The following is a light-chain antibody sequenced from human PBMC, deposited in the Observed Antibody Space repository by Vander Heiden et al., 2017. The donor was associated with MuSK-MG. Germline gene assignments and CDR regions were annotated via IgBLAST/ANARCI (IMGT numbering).Light chain of an antibody. V-gene: IGKV1-39*01. CDR3: QQNHSNPPIT. Sequence: DSQMTQSPSSLSASVGDRVTITCRASQSISSHLNWYKQKPREPAQLLIYAASSMQSRVLPSFCSSGGGRNDSIPTSSRQPQDYAAYYYQQNHSNPPITFGQGTQVXIK. CDR1: QSISSH. CDR2: AAS. J-gene: IGKJ5*01.